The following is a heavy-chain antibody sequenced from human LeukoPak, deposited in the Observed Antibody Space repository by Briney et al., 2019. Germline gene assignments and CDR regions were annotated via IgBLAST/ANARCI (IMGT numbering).Heavy chain of an antibody. CDR1: GFTFRSYT. D-gene: IGHD5-18*01. CDR2: ITGSGGNT. V-gene: IGHV3-23*01. CDR3: AKKETQLWAHFDY. Sequence: PGGSLRLSCAPSGFTFRSYTLNWVRQAPGKGLEWVSGITGSGGNTYYAGSVKGRFTISRDNSKNTLYLQMNSLRAEDTAVYYCAKKETQLWAHFDYWGQGILVTVSS. J-gene: IGHJ4*02.